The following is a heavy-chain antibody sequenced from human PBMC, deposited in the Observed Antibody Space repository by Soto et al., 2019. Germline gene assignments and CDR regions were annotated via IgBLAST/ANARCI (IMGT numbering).Heavy chain of an antibody. J-gene: IGHJ4*02. CDR2: INPNSGGT. CDR1: GYTFTGYY. D-gene: IGHD6-19*01. CDR3: ASVLAVAGTPPFDY. V-gene: IGHV1-2*02. Sequence: QVQLVQSGAEVKKPGASVKVSCKASGYTFTGYYMHWVRQAPGQGLEWMGWINPNSGGTNYTQKFQGRVTMTRDTSISTAYMERSRLRSDDTAVHYCASVLAVAGTPPFDYWGQGTLVTVSS.